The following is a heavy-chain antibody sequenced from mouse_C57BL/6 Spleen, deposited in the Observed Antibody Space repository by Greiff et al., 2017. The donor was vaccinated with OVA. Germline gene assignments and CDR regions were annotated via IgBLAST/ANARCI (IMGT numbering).Heavy chain of an antibody. CDR1: GYTFSSYT. V-gene: IGHV5-9*01. CDR3: ARHLVLYYFDY. Sequence: EVKLVESGGGLVKPGGSLKLSCAASGYTFSSYTMSWVRQTPEKRLEWVATISGGGGNTYYPDSVKGRFTISRDNAKNTLYLQMSSLRSEDTALYYCARHLVLYYFDYWGQGTTLTVSS. D-gene: IGHD2-2*01. J-gene: IGHJ2*01. CDR2: ISGGGGNT.